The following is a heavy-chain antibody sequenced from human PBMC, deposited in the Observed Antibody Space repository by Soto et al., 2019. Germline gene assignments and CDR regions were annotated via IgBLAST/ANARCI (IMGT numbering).Heavy chain of an antibody. J-gene: IGHJ5*02. Sequence: SETLSLTCAVYGGSVNGYYWNWIRQSPGMGLEWIGSTYFRGSASYNPSLKSRVTISLDTSKDQLSLTLSAVTAADSAVYYCARDLRSRGWFDPWGPGILVTVSS. CDR2: TYFRGSA. CDR3: ARDLRSRGWFDP. V-gene: IGHV4-34*11. CDR1: GGSVNGYY.